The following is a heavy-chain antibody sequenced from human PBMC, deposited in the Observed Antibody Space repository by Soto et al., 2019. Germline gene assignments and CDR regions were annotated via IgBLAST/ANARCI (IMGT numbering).Heavy chain of an antibody. J-gene: IGHJ6*02. D-gene: IGHD2-15*01. CDR2: ISSSSSYI. CDR3: ARDAPPKPNIVVVVAANYYYYYGMDV. Sequence: VALRLSCAASVFTFSSYSMNWVRQAPGKGPEWVSSISSSSSYIYYADSVKGRFTISRDNAKNSLYLQMNSLRAEDTAVYYCARDAPPKPNIVVVVAANYYYYYGMDVWGQGTTVTVSS. CDR1: VFTFSSYS. V-gene: IGHV3-21*01.